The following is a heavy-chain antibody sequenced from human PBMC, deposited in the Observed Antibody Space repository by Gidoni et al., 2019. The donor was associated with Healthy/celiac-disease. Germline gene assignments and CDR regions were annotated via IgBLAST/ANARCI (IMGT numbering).Heavy chain of an antibody. CDR2: ISRSSSYI. CDR1: GLTFSRYS. Sequence: EVQLVESGGGLVKPGGSLRRSCASSGLTFSRYSMNWVRQAPGKGLEWVSSISRSSSYIYYADSVKGRFTISRDNAKNSLYLQMNSLRAEDTAVYYCARDFGICGGDCYSDYWGQGTLVTVSS. D-gene: IGHD2-21*01. V-gene: IGHV3-21*01. CDR3: ARDFGICGGDCYSDY. J-gene: IGHJ4*02.